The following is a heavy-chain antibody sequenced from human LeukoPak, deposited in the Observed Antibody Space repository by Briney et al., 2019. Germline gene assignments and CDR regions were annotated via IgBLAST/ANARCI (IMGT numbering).Heavy chain of an antibody. CDR1: GFTVSSNY. CDR3: AKGFGGEDAFDI. V-gene: IGHV3-23*01. Sequence: GGSLRLSCAASGFTVSSNYMSWVRQAPGKGLEWVSAISGSGGSTYYADSVKGRFTISRDNSKNTLYLQMNSLRAEDTAVYYCAKGFGGEDAFDIWGQGTMVTVSS. CDR2: ISGSGGST. J-gene: IGHJ3*02. D-gene: IGHD3-10*01.